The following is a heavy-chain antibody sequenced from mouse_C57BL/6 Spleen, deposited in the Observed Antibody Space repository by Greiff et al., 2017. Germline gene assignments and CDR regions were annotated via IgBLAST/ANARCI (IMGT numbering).Heavy chain of an antibody. V-gene: IGHV1-22*01. Sequence: EVQGVESGPELVKPGASVKMSCKASGYTFTDYNMHWVKQSHGKSLEWIGYINPNNGGTSYNQKFKGKATLTVNKSSSTAYMELRSLTSEDSAVYYCARSYSNWYFDVWGTGTTVTVSS. D-gene: IGHD2-5*01. CDR2: INPNNGGT. CDR3: ARSYSNWYFDV. J-gene: IGHJ1*03. CDR1: GYTFTDYN.